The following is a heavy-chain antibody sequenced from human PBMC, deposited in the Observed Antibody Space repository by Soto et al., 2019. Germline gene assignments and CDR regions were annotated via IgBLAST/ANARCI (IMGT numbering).Heavy chain of an antibody. J-gene: IGHJ5*02. V-gene: IGHV1-18*01. D-gene: IGHD2-15*01. Sequence: QVQLVQSGTEVKKPGASVKVSCKTSGYTFINFGIGWVRQAPGQGLEWMGWISPFNGHTHYAQKFQGRVSLTTDTSTCTAFGGLRSVTYYDTAVYSCARGPPRATGGLIFFGPWGQGTLVSVSS. CDR2: ISPFNGHT. CDR3: ARGPPRATGGLIFFGP. CDR1: GYTFINFG.